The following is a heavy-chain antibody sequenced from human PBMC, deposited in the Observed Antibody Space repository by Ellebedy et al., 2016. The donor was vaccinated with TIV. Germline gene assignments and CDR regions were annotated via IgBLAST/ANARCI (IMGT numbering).Heavy chain of an antibody. J-gene: IGHJ1*01. CDR1: GFIFSYFG. V-gene: IGHV3-30*03. D-gene: IGHD1-7*01. CDR3: ARAGGGTTGFFHD. Sequence: GASLKISXAASGFIFSYFGMHWVRQAPGKGLEWVAVVSSHGRTMFYADSVKGRFTISRDNSKNTLSLQMSSLTVDDTAIYDCARAGGGTTGFFHDWGRGTLVIGSS. CDR2: VSSHGRTM.